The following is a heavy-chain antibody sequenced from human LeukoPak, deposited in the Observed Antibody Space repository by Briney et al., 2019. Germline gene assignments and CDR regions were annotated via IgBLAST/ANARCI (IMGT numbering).Heavy chain of an antibody. V-gene: IGHV3-43*02. CDR1: GFTFDDYA. CDR2: ITGDGGST. D-gene: IGHD2-15*01. Sequence: GGSLRLSCAASGFTFDDYAMHWVSQAPGKCLEWVSLITGDGGSTYYADSMKGRFTISRENSKNSLYLQMNRLRTEDTALYYCAKGYCSGGSCYYFDYWGQGTLVTVSS. J-gene: IGHJ4*02. CDR3: AKGYCSGGSCYYFDY.